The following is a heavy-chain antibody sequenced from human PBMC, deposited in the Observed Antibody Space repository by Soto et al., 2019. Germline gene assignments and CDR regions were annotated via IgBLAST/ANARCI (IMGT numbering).Heavy chain of an antibody. J-gene: IGHJ2*01. CDR2: INPSGGST. Sequence: GASVKVSCKASGYTFTSYGISWVRQAPGQGLEWMGIINPSGGSTSYAQKFQGRVTMTRDTSTSTVYMELSSLRSEDTAVYYCARDCGGDCYSSRDWYFDLWGRGTLVTVPS. CDR3: ARDCGGDCYSSRDWYFDL. CDR1: GYTFTSYG. V-gene: IGHV1-46*01. D-gene: IGHD2-21*02.